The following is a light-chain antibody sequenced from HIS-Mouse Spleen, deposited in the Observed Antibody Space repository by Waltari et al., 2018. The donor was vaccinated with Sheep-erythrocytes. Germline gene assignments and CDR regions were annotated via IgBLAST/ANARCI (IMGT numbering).Light chain of an antibody. J-gene: IGLJ2*01. Sequence: LTQPASVSVSPGQSLTISCTGTSSDVGGYNYVSWYQQHPGKAPKLMIYEVSNRPSGVSNRFSGSKSGNTASLTISGLQAEDEADYYCSSYTSSSTQVFGGGTKLTVL. CDR3: SSYTSSSTQV. CDR1: SSDVGGYNY. CDR2: EVS. V-gene: IGLV2-14*01.